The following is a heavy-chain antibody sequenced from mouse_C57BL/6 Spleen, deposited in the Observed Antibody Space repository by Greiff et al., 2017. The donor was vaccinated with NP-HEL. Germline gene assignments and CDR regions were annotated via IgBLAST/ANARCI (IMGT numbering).Heavy chain of an antibody. Sequence: VKLQESGPELVKPGASVKISCKASGYAFSSSWMNWVKQRPGKGLEWIGRIYPGDGDTNYNGKFKGKATLTADKSSSTAYMQLSSLTSEDSAVYVCARDYGSSYGFAYWGQGTLVTVSA. D-gene: IGHD1-1*01. CDR3: ARDYGSSYGFAY. J-gene: IGHJ3*01. CDR2: IYPGDGDT. CDR1: GYAFSSSW. V-gene: IGHV1-82*01.